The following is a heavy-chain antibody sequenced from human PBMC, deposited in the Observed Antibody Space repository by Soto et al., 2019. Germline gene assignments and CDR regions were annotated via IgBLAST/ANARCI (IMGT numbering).Heavy chain of an antibody. CDR1: GFTFSSYG. V-gene: IGHV3-30*18. Sequence: GSLRLSCAASGFTFSSYGMHWVRQAPGKGLEWVAVISYDGSNKYYADSVKGRFTISRDNSKNTLYLQMNSLRAEDTAVYYCAKDWRSDRGPDYWGQGTLVTVSS. CDR3: AKDWRSDRGPDY. CDR2: ISYDGSNK. J-gene: IGHJ4*02. D-gene: IGHD3-10*01.